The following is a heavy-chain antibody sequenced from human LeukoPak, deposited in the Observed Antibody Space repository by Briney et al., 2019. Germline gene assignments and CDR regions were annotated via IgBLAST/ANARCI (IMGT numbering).Heavy chain of an antibody. J-gene: IGHJ5*02. V-gene: IGHV1-18*01. CDR3: ARSSRAYCSGGSCYPNWFDP. CDR1: GGTFSSYA. Sequence: ASVKVSCKASGGTFSSYAISWVRQAPGQGLEWMGWISAYNGNTNYAQKLQGRVTMTTDTSTSTAYMELRSLRSDDTAVYYCARSSRAYCSGGSCYPNWFDPWGQGTLVTVSS. CDR2: ISAYNGNT. D-gene: IGHD2-15*01.